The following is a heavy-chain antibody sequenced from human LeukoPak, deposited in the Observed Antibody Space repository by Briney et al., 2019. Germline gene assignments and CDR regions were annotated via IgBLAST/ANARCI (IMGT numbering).Heavy chain of an antibody. J-gene: IGHJ3*02. CDR1: GFTFSSYV. D-gene: IGHD2-15*01. CDR3: AEGGSSKLKDAFDI. CDR2: IWYDGTNK. Sequence: GGSLRLSCAASGFTFSSYVMRWVRQAPGKGLEWVAVIWYDGTNKYYADSVKGRFTISRDNSKNTLDVQMNSLRAEDTAVYYCAEGGSSKLKDAFDIWGQGTMVTVSS. V-gene: IGHV3-30*02.